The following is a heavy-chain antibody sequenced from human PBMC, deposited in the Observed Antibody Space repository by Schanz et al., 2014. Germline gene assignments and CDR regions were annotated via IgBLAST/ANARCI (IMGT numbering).Heavy chain of an antibody. V-gene: IGHV3-23*04. D-gene: IGHD3-10*01. Sequence: EVHLVESGGGLVQPGGSLRLSCAASGFTFRSFAMTWVRQSPGKGLDWVSAISGSGGSAYYADSVKGRFTISRDNSKNTLFLQVNSLRAEDTAEYYCARGVRVRGIIIDYWGPGTLVTVSS. CDR1: GFTFRSFA. CDR3: ARGVRVRGIIIDY. CDR2: ISGSGGSA. J-gene: IGHJ4*02.